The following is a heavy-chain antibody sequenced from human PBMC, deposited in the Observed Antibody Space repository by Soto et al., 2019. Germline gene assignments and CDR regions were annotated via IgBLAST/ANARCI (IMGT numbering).Heavy chain of an antibody. Sequence: QVQLVESGGGVVQPGRSLRLSCAASGFTFSSYGMHWVRQAPGKGLEWVAVISYDGSNKYYADSVKGRFTISRDNSKNTLYLQMNSLRAEDTAVYYCAKERNTGRDYFDYWGQGTLVTVS. CDR1: GFTFSSYG. J-gene: IGHJ4*02. D-gene: IGHD3-10*01. CDR3: AKERNTGRDYFDY. V-gene: IGHV3-30*18. CDR2: ISYDGSNK.